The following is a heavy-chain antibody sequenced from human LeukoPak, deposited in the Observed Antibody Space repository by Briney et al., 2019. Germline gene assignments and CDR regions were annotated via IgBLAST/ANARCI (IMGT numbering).Heavy chain of an antibody. CDR3: ARADIVVVPAAIFDY. Sequence: SSETLSLTCTVSGYSISSGYYWGWIRQPPGKGLEWIGSIYHSGSTYYNPSLKSRVTISVDRSKNQFSLKLSSVTAADTAVYYCARADIVVVPAAIFDYWGQGTLVTVSS. CDR2: IYHSGST. V-gene: IGHV4-38-2*02. D-gene: IGHD2-2*01. J-gene: IGHJ4*02. CDR1: GYSISSGYY.